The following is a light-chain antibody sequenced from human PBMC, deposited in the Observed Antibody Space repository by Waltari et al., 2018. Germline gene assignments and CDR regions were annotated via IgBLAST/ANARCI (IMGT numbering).Light chain of an antibody. Sequence: SYELIQPPSVSVALGQTARLACGTENIGSRSVHWYPQRPGQAPVLVIYRDTNRPSGIPERFSGSNSGNTATLTISTVQVGDEADYYCQVWDSRTADVIFGGGTKLTVL. V-gene: IGLV3-9*01. CDR1: NIGSRS. CDR2: RDT. CDR3: QVWDSRTADVI. J-gene: IGLJ2*01.